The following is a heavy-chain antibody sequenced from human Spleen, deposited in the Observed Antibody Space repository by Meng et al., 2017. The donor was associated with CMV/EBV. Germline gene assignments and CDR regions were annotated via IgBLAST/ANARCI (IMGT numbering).Heavy chain of an antibody. CDR2: ISTYNGDT. V-gene: IGHV1-18*01. D-gene: IGHD6-19*01. J-gene: IGHJ3*02. CDR3: ARSVAGPNDAFDI. Sequence: ASVKVSCKASGYIFTSYGIAWVRQAPGQGLEWMGWISTYNGDTNYAQNLQGRVTLTRDTSTSTVYMELRSLRPDDTTVYYCARSVAGPNDAFDIWGQGTLVTVSS. CDR1: GYIFTSYG.